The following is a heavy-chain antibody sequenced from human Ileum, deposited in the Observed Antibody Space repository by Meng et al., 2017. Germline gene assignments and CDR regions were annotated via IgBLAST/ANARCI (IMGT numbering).Heavy chain of an antibody. CDR1: GFTFSSYW. V-gene: IGHV3-74*01. CDR3: ARDPLSYGATFDY. J-gene: IGHJ4*02. D-gene: IGHD4/OR15-4a*01. CDR2: ITSDGSST. Sequence: GESLKISCEASGFTFSSYWIHWVRQAPGKGLVWVSRITSDGSSTTYADSVKGRFTTSRDNAKNTLYLQMNSLRAEDTAVYYCARDPLSYGATFDYWGQGNLVTVSS.